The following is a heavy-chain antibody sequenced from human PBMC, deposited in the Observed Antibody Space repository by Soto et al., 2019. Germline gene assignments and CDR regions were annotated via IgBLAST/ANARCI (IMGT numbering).Heavy chain of an antibody. CDR2: ISGRGGST. J-gene: IGHJ4*02. CDR3: AKGWRVYESSGYYYQH. V-gene: IGHV3-23*01. Sequence: VQLLESGGGLVQPGGSLRLSCAASGFTFNTYAMSWVRQAPGKGLEWVSTISGRGGSTYYADSVKGRFTISRDNSKNTLVLQMNSLRAEDTAVYYCAKGWRVYESSGYYYQHWGQGTLVAVSS. CDR1: GFTFNTYA. D-gene: IGHD3-22*01.